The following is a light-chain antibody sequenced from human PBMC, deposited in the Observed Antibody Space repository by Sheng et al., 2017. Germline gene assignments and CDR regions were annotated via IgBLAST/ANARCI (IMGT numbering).Light chain of an antibody. CDR3: KQYNNWPPWT. CDR1: QSVSSY. J-gene: IGKJ1*01. V-gene: IGKV3-15*01. CDR2: GAS. Sequence: EIVMTQSPATLSVSPGERATLSCRASQSVSSYLAWYQQKPGQAPRLLIYGASTRATGIPARFSGSGSGTEFTLTISSLQSEDFAVYYCKQYNNWPPWTFGQGTKVEIK.